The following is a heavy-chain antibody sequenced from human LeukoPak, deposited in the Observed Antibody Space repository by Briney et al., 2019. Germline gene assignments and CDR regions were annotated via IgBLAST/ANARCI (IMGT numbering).Heavy chain of an antibody. CDR1: GGSISSYY. CDR2: IYYSGST. V-gene: IGHV4-59*12. J-gene: IGHJ4*02. CDR3: ARAILWFGETGFDY. Sequence: PSETLSLTCTVSGGSISSYYWSWIRQPPGKGLEWIGYIYYSGSTNYNPSLKSRVTISVDTSKNQFSLKLSSVTAADTAVYYCARAILWFGETGFDYWGQGTLVTVSS. D-gene: IGHD3-10*01.